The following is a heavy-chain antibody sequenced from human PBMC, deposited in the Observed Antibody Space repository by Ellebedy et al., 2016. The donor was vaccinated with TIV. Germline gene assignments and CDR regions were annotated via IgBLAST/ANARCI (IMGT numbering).Heavy chain of an antibody. CDR3: SRHTDYALDY. CDR2: IKQDGSEK. Sequence: GGSLRLSCVASGNRFRSYAMSWVRQAPGKGLECVANIKQDGSEKSYVDSVKGRFTISRDNAKNSLYLQMNSLRAEDTAVYYCSRHTDYALDYWGQGALVTVSS. CDR1: GNRFRSYA. J-gene: IGHJ4*02. V-gene: IGHV3-7*01. D-gene: IGHD4-17*01.